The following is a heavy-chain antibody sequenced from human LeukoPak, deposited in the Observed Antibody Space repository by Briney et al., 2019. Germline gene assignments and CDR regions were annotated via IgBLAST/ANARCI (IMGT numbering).Heavy chain of an antibody. V-gene: IGHV4-39*01. CDR1: GGSISSSIYY. J-gene: IGHJ4*02. CDR3: ARAPVVVPAAPFDY. CDR2: IYYSGST. D-gene: IGHD2-2*01. Sequence: SETLSLTCTVSGGSISSSIYYWGWIRQPPGKGLEWIGSIYYSGSTYYNPSLKSRVTISVDTSKNQFSLKLSSVTAADTAVYYCARAPVVVPAAPFDYWGQGTLVTVSS.